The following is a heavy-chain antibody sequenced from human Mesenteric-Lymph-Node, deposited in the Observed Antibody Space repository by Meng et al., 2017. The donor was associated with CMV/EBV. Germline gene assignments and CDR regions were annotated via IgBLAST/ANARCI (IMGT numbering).Heavy chain of an antibody. D-gene: IGHD7-27*01. V-gene: IGHV3-48*04. CDR2: IRSSPSTI. CDR3: ARDHNWGFDY. CDR1: GFTFSSYA. Sequence: GESLKISCAASGFTFSSYAMSWVRQAPGKGLEWVSYIRSSPSTIYYADSVKGRFTISRDDAKNSLYLQMNSLRAEDTAVYYCARDHNWGFDYWGQGTLVTVSS. J-gene: IGHJ4*02.